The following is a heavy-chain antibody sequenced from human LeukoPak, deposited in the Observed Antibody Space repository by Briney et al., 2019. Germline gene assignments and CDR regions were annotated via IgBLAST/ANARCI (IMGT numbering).Heavy chain of an antibody. Sequence: TSSETLCLTCSASGGSINNYVWSWIRQPPGKGLEWVGNIYYTGSTHYNPSLRSRVTISVDRSKSQFSLRLTSVTAADTAVYYCARSRLDSAGYYGLFYFDYWGQGALVTVSS. CDR3: ARSRLDSAGYYGLFYFDY. CDR1: GGSINNYV. CDR2: IYYTGST. D-gene: IGHD3-22*01. V-gene: IGHV4-59*08. J-gene: IGHJ4*02.